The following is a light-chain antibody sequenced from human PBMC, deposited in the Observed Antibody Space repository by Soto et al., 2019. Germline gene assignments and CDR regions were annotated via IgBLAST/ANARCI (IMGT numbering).Light chain of an antibody. CDR2: AAS. CDR3: QQYYSYPLIT. Sequence: AIRMTQSPSSLSASTGDRVTITCRASQGISSYLAWYQQKPGKAPKLLIYAASTLQSGVPSRFSGSGSGTDFTLTISCLQSEDFATYYCQQYYSYPLITFGQGTHWRL. J-gene: IGKJ5*01. CDR1: QGISSY. V-gene: IGKV1-8*01.